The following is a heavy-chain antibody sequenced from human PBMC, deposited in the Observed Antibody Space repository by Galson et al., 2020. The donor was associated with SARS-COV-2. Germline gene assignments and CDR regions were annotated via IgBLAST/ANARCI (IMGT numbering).Heavy chain of an antibody. V-gene: IGHV3-11*04. J-gene: IGHJ3*02. CDR3: AREVRSSNNDAFDI. Sequence: NSGGSLRLSCAASGFTFSDYYMSWIRQAPGKGLEWVSYISSSGDTIYYADSVNGRFTMSRGNAKNSLYLQMNSLRAGDTAVYYCAREVRSSNNDAFDIWGQGTMVTVSS. CDR2: ISSSGDTI. D-gene: IGHD6-13*01. CDR1: GFTFSDYY.